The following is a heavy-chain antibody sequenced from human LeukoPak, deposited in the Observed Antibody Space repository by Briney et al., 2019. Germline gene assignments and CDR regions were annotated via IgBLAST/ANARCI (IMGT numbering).Heavy chain of an antibody. D-gene: IGHD3-9*01. CDR3: ARMILLLGDVLTVPPRGFDY. CDR2: INPHNGGT. Sequence: GASVNVSFKASGYTFTGYYMHWVRQAPGRGLDWMEWINPHNGGTNYAQKVECRVTMTRDMSISRAYMELTSLRSDDTAVYYCARMILLLGDVLTVPPRGFDYWGQGTLVTVSS. V-gene: IGHV1-2*02. CDR1: GYTFTGYY. J-gene: IGHJ4*02.